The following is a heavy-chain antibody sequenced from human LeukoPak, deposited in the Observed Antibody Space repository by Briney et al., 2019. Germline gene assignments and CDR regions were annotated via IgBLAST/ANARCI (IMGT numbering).Heavy chain of an antibody. CDR1: GASISSHY. CDR3: ARGPYNYFDY. J-gene: IGHJ4*02. V-gene: IGHV4-59*11. CDR2: IYYSGST. D-gene: IGHD1-14*01. Sequence: SETLSLTCTVSGASISSHYWSWIRQPPGKGLEWIGIYYSGSTNHNPSLKSRVTISVDTSKNQFSLKLSSVTAADTAVYYCARGPYNYFDYWGQGTLVTVSS.